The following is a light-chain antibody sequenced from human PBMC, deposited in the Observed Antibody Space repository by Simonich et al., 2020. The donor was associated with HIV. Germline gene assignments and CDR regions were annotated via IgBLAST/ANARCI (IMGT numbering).Light chain of an antibody. CDR3: SSYTSSSTWV. Sequence: QSALTQPASVSGSPGQSITISCTGTSSDVGSYNLVSWYQQHPGKAPQLMIYEGSKRPAGVSNRFSGSKSGNTASLTISGLQAEDEADFYCSSYTSSSTWVFGGGTKVTVL. V-gene: IGLV2-14*02. CDR2: EGS. CDR1: SSDVGSYNL. J-gene: IGLJ3*02.